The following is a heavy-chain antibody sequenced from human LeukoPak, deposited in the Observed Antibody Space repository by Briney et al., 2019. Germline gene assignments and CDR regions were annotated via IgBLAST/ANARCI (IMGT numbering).Heavy chain of an antibody. CDR2: ISSSGSTI. J-gene: IGHJ4*02. CDR3: ARADMTTVVTQSDY. CDR1: GFTFSDYY. D-gene: IGHD4-23*01. Sequence: GGSLRLSCAASGFTFSDYYMSWIRQAPGKGLEWVSYISSSGSTIYYADSVKGRFTISRDNAKNSLYLQMNSLRADDTAVYYCARADMTTVVTQSDYWGQGTLVTVSS. V-gene: IGHV3-11*01.